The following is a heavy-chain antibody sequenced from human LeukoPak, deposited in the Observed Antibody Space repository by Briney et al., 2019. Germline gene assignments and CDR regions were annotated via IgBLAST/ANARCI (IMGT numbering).Heavy chain of an antibody. V-gene: IGHV3-21*01. J-gene: IGHJ4*02. CDR2: MSSSIVLI. D-gene: IGHD1-26*01. Sequence: GGSLRLSCAASGFTFSRYSMNWGRQAPGKGLGWVSSMSSSIVLIYSTDSVKGRFTASTDNTKRSLYLQINSVRAHHTAVYYSAREFDGSASGAGYWGQGTLVTVSS. CDR3: AREFDGSASGAGY. CDR1: GFTFSRYS.